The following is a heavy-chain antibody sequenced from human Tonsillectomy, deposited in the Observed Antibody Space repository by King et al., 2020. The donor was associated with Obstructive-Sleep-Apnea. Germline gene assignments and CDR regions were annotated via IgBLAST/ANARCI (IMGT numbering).Heavy chain of an antibody. D-gene: IGHD3-10*01. CDR1: GFTFSTDG. CDR2: IWYDGSNK. CDR3: ARRSATMVRGTDYYGMDV. V-gene: IGHV3-33*01. Sequence: VQLVESGGGVVQPGRSLRLSCAASGFTFSTDGMHWVRQAPGKGLEWVAVIWYDGSNKHYADSVKGRFTISRDNSKNTLYLQMNSLRAEDTAVYYCARRSATMVRGTDYYGMDVWGQGTTVTVSS. J-gene: IGHJ6*02.